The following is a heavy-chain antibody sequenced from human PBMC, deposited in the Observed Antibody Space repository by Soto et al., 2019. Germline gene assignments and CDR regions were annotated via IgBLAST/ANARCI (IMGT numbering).Heavy chain of an antibody. J-gene: IGHJ4*02. Sequence: GGSLRLSCAASGFTFSSYNMNWVRQAPGKGLEWVSYISSSSTTIYYAGSVKGRFTISRDSAKNSLYLQMNSLRAEDTAVYYCAREWERRPFNYWGQGTLVTVSS. CDR1: GFTFSSYN. CDR3: AREWERRPFNY. D-gene: IGHD1-26*01. CDR2: ISSSSTTI. V-gene: IGHV3-48*01.